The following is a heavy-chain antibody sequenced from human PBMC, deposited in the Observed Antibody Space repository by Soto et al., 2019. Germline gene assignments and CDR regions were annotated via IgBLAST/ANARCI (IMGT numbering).Heavy chain of an antibody. V-gene: IGHV4-34*01. CDR2: INHRGTT. CDR1: GGSFSGYY. CDR3: ARHGDYVGVDS. D-gene: IGHD4-17*01. J-gene: IGHJ4*02. Sequence: QVQLQQWGAGLLKPSETLSLTCAVYGGSFSGYYWSWIRQPPGKGLEWIGEINHRGTTNYNPSLMSRVTISVDTSKNQFYLKLSSATAADTAVYYCARHGDYVGVDSWGQGPLVTVSS.